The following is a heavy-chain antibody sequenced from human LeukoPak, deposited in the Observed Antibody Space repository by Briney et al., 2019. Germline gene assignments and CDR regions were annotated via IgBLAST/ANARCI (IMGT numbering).Heavy chain of an antibody. CDR1: GFTFSSYG. D-gene: IGHD6-13*01. V-gene: IGHV3-33*08. CDR2: IWYDGSNK. J-gene: IGHJ5*02. Sequence: GRSLRLSCAASGFTFSSYGIHWVRQAPGKGLEWLAVIWYDGSNKYYADSVKGRFTISRDNSKNTLYLQMNSLRAEDTAVYYCAGQQLMPWGQGTLVTVSS. CDR3: AGQQLMP.